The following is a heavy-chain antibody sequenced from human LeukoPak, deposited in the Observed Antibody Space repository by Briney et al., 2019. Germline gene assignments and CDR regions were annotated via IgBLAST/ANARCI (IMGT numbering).Heavy chain of an antibody. V-gene: IGHV4-59*12. CDR2: IYHSGST. Sequence: PSETLSLTCTVSGGSITSYYWSWIRQPPGKGLEWIGYIYHSGSTNYNPPLKSRVTMSVDTSKNQFSLKLSSVTAADTAVYYCARDDDYGDYRSARDNWFDPWGQGTLVTVSS. J-gene: IGHJ5*02. CDR3: ARDDDYGDYRSARDNWFDP. D-gene: IGHD4-17*01. CDR1: GGSITSYY.